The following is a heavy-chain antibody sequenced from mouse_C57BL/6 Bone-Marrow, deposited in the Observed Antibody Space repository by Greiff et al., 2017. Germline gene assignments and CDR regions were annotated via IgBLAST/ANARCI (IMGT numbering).Heavy chain of an antibody. J-gene: IGHJ3*01. Sequence: EVKLMESGGGLVQPGASLKLSCESNEYEFPSHDMSWVRKIPEKGLELVAAINSGGGSTYYPDTMERRFILSRDNTKKTLYLQMSSLRSEDTALYYCARHGTTVPFAYWGTGTLVTVSA. CDR1: EYEFPSHD. V-gene: IGHV5-2*01. D-gene: IGHD1-1*01. CDR2: INSGGGST. CDR3: ARHGTTVPFAY.